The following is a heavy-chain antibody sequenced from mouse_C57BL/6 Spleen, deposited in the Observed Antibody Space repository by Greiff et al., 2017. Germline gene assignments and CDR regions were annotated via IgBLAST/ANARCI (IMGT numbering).Heavy chain of an antibody. CDR2: VYPGSGST. CDR3: ARRSFYGSSNYFDY. D-gene: IGHD1-1*01. Sequence: QVQLQQPGAELVKPGASVKMSCKASCYTFTSYWITWVKQRPGQGLGWIGDVYPGSGSTNYNVKFKSKATLTVDPSSSTAYMQLSSLTSGGSAVYYCARRSFYGSSNYFDYWGQGTTLTVSS. V-gene: IGHV1-55*01. J-gene: IGHJ2*01. CDR1: CYTFTSYW.